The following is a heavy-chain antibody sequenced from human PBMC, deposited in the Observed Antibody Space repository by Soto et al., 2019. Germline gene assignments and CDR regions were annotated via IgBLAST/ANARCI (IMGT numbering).Heavy chain of an antibody. Sequence: SETLSLTCSVSGRSISPFYWSWIRQPPGKGLEWVASIYYSGTSNYNPSLKSRVTMSVDTSKNHFSLKLTSVTAADTAVYYCAAVGGYYGDYPNFDYWGRGTLVTVSS. CDR3: AAVGGYYGDYPNFDY. D-gene: IGHD4-17*01. V-gene: IGHV4-59*01. CDR1: GRSISPFY. CDR2: IYYSGTS. J-gene: IGHJ4*02.